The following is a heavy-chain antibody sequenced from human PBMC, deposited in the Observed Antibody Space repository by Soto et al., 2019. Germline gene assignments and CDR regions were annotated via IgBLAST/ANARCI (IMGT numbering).Heavy chain of an antibody. V-gene: IGHV3-21*06. J-gene: IGHJ4*02. CDR3: AREYEDLTSNFDY. D-gene: IGHD3-3*01. CDR2: ISSTTNYI. CDR1: GFTFTRYS. Sequence: NPGGSLRLSCAASGFTFTRYSMNWVRQAPGKGLEWVSSISSTTNYIYYGDSMKGRFTTSRDNAKNSLYLEMNSLRAEDTAVYYCAREYEDLTSNFDYWGQGTLVTVSS.